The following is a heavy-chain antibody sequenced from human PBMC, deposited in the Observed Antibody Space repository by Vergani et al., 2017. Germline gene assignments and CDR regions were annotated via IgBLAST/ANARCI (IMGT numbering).Heavy chain of an antibody. V-gene: IGHV4-39*07. CDR1: GGSISSSSYY. CDR2: IYYSGST. Sequence: QLQLQESGPGLVKPSETLSLTCTVSGGSISSSSYYWGWIRQPPGKGLEWIGSIYYSGSTCYNPSLKSRVTISVDTSKNQFALKLSSVTAADTVVYYCARDRYGYDSSVDYWGQGTLVTVSS. D-gene: IGHD5-12*01. CDR3: ARDRYGYDSSVDY. J-gene: IGHJ4*02.